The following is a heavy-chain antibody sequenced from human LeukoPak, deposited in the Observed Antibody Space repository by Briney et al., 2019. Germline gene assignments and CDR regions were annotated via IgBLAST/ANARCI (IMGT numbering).Heavy chain of an antibody. J-gene: IGHJ3*02. D-gene: IGHD6-6*01. CDR2: IYPYSGDT. CDR3: ARDRNSGSSLDI. V-gene: IGHV1-2*02. CDR1: GYTFTGYY. Sequence: ASVTVSCKASGYTFTGYYIHWVRQAPGQGLEWMGWIYPYSGDTNYAQNFQGRVTMTRDTSTSTAYMELSSLESDDTAVYYCARDRNSGSSLDIWGQGTMLTVSS.